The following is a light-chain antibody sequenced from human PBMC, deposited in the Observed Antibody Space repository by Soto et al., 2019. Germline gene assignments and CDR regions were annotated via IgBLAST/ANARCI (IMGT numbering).Light chain of an antibody. J-gene: IGKJ4*01. V-gene: IGKV1-5*01. Sequence: IQMTQSPSTLSAFIGDRVTITCWASQSLDNCLAWNQQKPGKAPKLLIYDASSLESGVPSRFSGSGSGTEFTLTISSLQPDDFATYYCQQYNSYSLTFGGGTKVDIK. CDR3: QQYNSYSLT. CDR1: QSLDNC. CDR2: DAS.